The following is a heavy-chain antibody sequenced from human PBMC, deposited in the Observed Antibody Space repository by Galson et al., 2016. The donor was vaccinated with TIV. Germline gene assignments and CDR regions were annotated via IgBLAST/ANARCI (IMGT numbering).Heavy chain of an antibody. CDR3: MREGSTVTMHPYFGIDG. Sequence: LSLTCAVSGYSISSGYYWGWVRQGKGLEWIGSIYHSGSTYHNPSLKSRLTISVDTSKNQFSLQLSSVTAADTAVYYCMREGSTVTMHPYFGIDGWGQGTTVTVSS. V-gene: IGHV4-38-2*01. J-gene: IGHJ6*02. CDR1: GYSISSGYY. D-gene: IGHD4-17*01. CDR2: IYHSGST.